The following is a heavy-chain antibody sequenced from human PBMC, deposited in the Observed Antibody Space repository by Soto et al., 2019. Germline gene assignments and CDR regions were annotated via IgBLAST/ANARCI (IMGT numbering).Heavy chain of an antibody. CDR1: GYTLTELS. Sequence: GASVKVSCKVSGYTLTELSMHWVRQAPGKGLEWMGGFDPEDGETIYAQKFQGRVTMTEDTSTDTAYMELSSLRSEDTAVYYCATGFRDYDSSGYEPRWGQGTLVTVSS. D-gene: IGHD3-22*01. V-gene: IGHV1-24*01. CDR3: ATGFRDYDSSGYEPR. J-gene: IGHJ4*02. CDR2: FDPEDGET.